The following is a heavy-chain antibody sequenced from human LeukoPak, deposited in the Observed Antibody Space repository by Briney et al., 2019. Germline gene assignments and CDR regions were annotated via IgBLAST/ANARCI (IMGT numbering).Heavy chain of an antibody. CDR3: AKCTTSSSYYRGTDY. CDR1: GFTFSSSW. Sequence: GGPLRLSCAASGFTFSSSWMSWVRQAPGKGLEWVSAISGSGGNTYYADSVKGRFTISRDSSKNALYLQINGLRAEDTAVYYCAKCTTSSSYYRGTDYWGQGTLVTVSS. CDR2: ISGSGGNT. J-gene: IGHJ4*02. V-gene: IGHV3-23*01. D-gene: IGHD6-13*01.